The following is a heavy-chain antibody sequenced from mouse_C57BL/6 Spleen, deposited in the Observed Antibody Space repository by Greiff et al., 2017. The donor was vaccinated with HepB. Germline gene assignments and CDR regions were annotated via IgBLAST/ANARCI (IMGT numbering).Heavy chain of an antibody. CDR1: GYTFTSYW. D-gene: IGHD2-4*01. CDR3: ARNYDYDGAWFAY. CDR2: IDPSDSYT. J-gene: IGHJ3*01. V-gene: IGHV1-50*01. Sequence: VQLQQPGAELVKPGASVKLSCKASGYTFTSYWMQWVKQRPGQGLEWIGEIDPSDSYTNYNQKFKGKATLTVDTSSSTAYMQLSSLTSEDSAVYYCARNYDYDGAWFAYWGQGTLVTVSA.